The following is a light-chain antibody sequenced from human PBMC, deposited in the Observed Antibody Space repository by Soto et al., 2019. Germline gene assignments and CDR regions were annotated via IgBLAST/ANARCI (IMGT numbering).Light chain of an antibody. CDR2: GAS. V-gene: IGKV3-15*01. J-gene: IGKJ1*01. Sequence: EIVLTQSPGTLSLSPGERAPLSCRASQSVSSSYLAWYQQKPGQAPRLLIYGASTRATGIPARFSGSGSGTEFTLTISSLQSEDFAVYYCQQYNNWPRGTFGQGTKVDIK. CDR3: QQYNNWPRGT. CDR1: QSVSSSY.